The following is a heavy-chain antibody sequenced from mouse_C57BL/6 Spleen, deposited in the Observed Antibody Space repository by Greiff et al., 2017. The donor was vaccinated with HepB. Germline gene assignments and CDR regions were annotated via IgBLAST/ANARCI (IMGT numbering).Heavy chain of an antibody. CDR1: GYTFTSYW. Sequence: QVQLQQPGAELVRPGSSVKLSCKASGYTFTSYWMDWVKQRPGQGREWIGNIYPSDSETHYNQKFKDKATLTVDKSSRTAYMQLSSLTSEDSAVYYCAREDSSGWFAYWGQGTLVTVSA. D-gene: IGHD3-2*02. J-gene: IGHJ3*01. CDR3: AREDSSGWFAY. V-gene: IGHV1-61*01. CDR2: IYPSDSET.